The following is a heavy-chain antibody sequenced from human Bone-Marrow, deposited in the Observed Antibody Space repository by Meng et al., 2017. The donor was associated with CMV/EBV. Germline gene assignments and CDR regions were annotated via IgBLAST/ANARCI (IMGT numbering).Heavy chain of an antibody. Sequence: GESLKISCAASGFTFSTQAMTWVRQAPGKGLEWVSLISGSDGATHYTDSVKGRFTISRDNSKNTLYLQMNSLRAEDTAVYYCARAQDIVVVPAALRDWGQGTLVTVSS. J-gene: IGHJ4*02. V-gene: IGHV3-23*01. CDR2: ISGSDGAT. CDR1: GFTFSTQA. D-gene: IGHD2-2*01. CDR3: ARAQDIVVVPAALRD.